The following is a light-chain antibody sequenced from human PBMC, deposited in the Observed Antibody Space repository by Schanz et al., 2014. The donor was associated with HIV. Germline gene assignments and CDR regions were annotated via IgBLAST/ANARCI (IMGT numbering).Light chain of an antibody. V-gene: IGLV1-44*01. CDR1: SSSIKTNT. J-gene: IGLJ3*02. CDR3: QSYDSGPSGWV. Sequence: QSVLTQPPSASGTPGQRVTISCSGSSSSIKTNTVNWFQQLPGTAPKLLIYNTYHRPSGVPDRFSGSKSGTSASLAITGLQAEDEADYYCQSYDSGPSGWVFGGGTKLTV. CDR2: NTY.